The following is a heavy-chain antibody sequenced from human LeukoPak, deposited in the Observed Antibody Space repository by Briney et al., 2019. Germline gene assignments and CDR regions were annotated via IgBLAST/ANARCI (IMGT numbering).Heavy chain of an antibody. CDR2: LTGRGGGT. Sequence: GGSLRLSCAASGFTFSTYAMSWVRQAPGKGLEWVSTLTGRGGGTYYADSVKGRFAISRGDSKNTLYLQMTSLRAEDTAVYYCAKEGGYYYDSSGHTLSDASAVWGQGTMVTVSS. V-gene: IGHV3-23*01. J-gene: IGHJ3*01. CDR3: AKEGGYYYDSSGHTLSDASAV. CDR1: GFTFSTYA. D-gene: IGHD3-22*01.